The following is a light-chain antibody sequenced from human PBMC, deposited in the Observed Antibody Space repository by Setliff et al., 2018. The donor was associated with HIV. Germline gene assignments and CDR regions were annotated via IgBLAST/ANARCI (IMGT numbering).Light chain of an antibody. Sequence: VLPQPPSMSGTPGQKVTISCSGGVSNIGRNSVFWYQQLPGTAPKLLMYNDGQRPSGVPDRFSGSKSGTSASLAITDLRSGDEADYYCATSDDSLGAVVFGGGTKVTVL. CDR1: VSNIGRNS. CDR3: ATSDDSLGAVV. J-gene: IGLJ2*01. CDR2: NDG. V-gene: IGLV1-47*02.